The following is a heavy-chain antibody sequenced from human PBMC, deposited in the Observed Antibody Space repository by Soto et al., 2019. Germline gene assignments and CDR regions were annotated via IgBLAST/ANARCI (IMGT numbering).Heavy chain of an antibody. CDR2: ISWNSGST. CDR1: GLSFGDYA. J-gene: IGHJ5*02. D-gene: IGHD2-15*01. Sequence: EVQLVESGGGLVQPGRYLRLSCAASGLSFGDYAMHCVRQAPGNGLEWVAGISWNSGSTGYAYSVKARFSISRDNDNKTMYRQMNSLRSEATAFYYCVQDNGVVLLPVVCYCGSWGKGTLVTVSS. V-gene: IGHV3-9*01. CDR3: VQDNGVVLLPVVCYCGS.